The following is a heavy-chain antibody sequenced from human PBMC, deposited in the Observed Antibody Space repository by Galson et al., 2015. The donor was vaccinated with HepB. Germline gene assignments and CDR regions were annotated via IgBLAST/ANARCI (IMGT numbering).Heavy chain of an antibody. Sequence: SVKVSCKASGGTFSSYAISWVRQAPGQGLEWMGGIIPIFGTANYAQKFQGRVTITADKSTSTAYMELSSLRSEDTAVYYCARTAAAGGDAFDIWGQGTMVTVSS. CDR2: IIPIFGTA. CDR3: ARTAAAGGDAFDI. D-gene: IGHD6-13*01. V-gene: IGHV1-69*06. CDR1: GGTFSSYA. J-gene: IGHJ3*02.